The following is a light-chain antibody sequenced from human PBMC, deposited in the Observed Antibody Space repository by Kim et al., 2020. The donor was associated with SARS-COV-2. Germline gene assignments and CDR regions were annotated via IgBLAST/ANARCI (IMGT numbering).Light chain of an antibody. J-gene: IGKJ2*03. Sequence: ASPGETVTRSCRATESVSTSLAWYHQRPGQAPTLLIYGASTRATGIPARFTGSGSGSQFTLTIRGLQSEDFAVYHCHQYHTWPYSFGRGTKLEI. CDR3: HQYHTWPYS. CDR2: GAS. V-gene: IGKV3-15*01. CDR1: ESVSTS.